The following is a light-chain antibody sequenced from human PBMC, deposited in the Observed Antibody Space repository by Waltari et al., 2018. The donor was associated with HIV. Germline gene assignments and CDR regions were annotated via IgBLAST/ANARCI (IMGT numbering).Light chain of an antibody. CDR2: TNI. V-gene: IGLV1-44*01. CDR1: SSNIGSNP. CDR3: AVWDVSLRSVL. Sequence: QSVLTQPPSASGTPGQRVNISCSGGSSNIGSNPVLWDRQFPGEAPQLPIYTNIQRPLGVPDRFSGSKSGTSASLAISGLQSEDEADFYCAVWDVSLRSVLFGGGTRLTVL. J-gene: IGLJ3*02.